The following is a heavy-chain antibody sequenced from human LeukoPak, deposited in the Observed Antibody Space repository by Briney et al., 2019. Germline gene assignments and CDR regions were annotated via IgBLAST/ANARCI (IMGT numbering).Heavy chain of an antibody. D-gene: IGHD2-2*01. CDR3: ARGGGLCSSTSCYLDY. Sequence: PSETLSLTCTVSGGSISSGDYYWSWIRQPPGKGLEWIGYIYYSGSTYYNPSLKSRVTISVDTSKNQFSLKLSSVTAADTAVYYCARGGGLCSSTSCYLDYWGQGTLVTVSS. V-gene: IGHV4-30-4*08. CDR2: IYYSGST. CDR1: GGSISSGDYY. J-gene: IGHJ4*02.